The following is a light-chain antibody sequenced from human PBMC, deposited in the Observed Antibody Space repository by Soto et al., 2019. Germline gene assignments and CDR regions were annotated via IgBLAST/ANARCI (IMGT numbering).Light chain of an antibody. CDR2: RAS. Sequence: EIVMTQSPATLSMSPGERATLSCTASHYVYSNVAWFQQRPGQAPRLLIYRASARATGTPARFSGSGSGTEFTLTITSLPSEDFAVYYCQQYHNLWTSGQGTEVEIK. CDR3: QQYHNLWT. CDR1: HYVYSN. V-gene: IGKV3-15*01. J-gene: IGKJ1*01.